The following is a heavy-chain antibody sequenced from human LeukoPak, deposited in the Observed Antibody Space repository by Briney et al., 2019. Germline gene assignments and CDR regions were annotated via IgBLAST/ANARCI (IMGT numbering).Heavy chain of an antibody. CDR2: INPSGGST. V-gene: IGHV1-46*01. CDR3: AREGLSGYLKP. J-gene: IGHJ4*02. D-gene: IGHD3-3*01. Sequence: ASVEVSCKASGYTFTSYYMHWVRQAPGQGLEWMGIINPSGGSTSYAQKFQGRVTMTRDTSTSTVYMELSSLRSEDTAVYYCAREGLSGYLKPWGQGTLVTVSS. CDR1: GYTFTSYY.